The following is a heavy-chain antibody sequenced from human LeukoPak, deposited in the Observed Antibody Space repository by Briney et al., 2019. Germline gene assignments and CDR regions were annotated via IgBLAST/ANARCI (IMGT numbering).Heavy chain of an antibody. CDR1: GGSFSGYY. Sequence: PSETLSLTCAVYGGSFSGYYWSWIRQPPGKGLEWIGEINHSGSTNYNPSLKSRVTISVGTSKNQFSLKLSSVTAADTAVYYCARVTYYYYYMDVWGKGTTVTVSS. J-gene: IGHJ6*03. CDR2: INHSGST. CDR3: ARVTYYYYYMDV. V-gene: IGHV4-34*01. D-gene: IGHD2-21*02.